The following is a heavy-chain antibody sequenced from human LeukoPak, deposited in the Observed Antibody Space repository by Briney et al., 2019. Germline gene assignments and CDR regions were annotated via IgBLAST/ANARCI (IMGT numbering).Heavy chain of an antibody. D-gene: IGHD6-19*01. V-gene: IGHV4-34*01. Sequence: PSETLSLTCAVYGGSFSGYYWSWIRQPPGKGLEWIGEINHSGSTNYNPSLKSRVTISVDTSKNQFSLKLSSVTAADTAVYYCASFETVAAYPFDYWGQGTLVTVSS. CDR2: INHSGST. CDR1: GGSFSGYY. CDR3: ASFETVAAYPFDY. J-gene: IGHJ4*02.